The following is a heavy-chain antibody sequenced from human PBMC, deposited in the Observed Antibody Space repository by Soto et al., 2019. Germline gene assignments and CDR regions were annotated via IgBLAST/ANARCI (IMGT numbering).Heavy chain of an antibody. CDR1: GYTFTSYG. J-gene: IGHJ4*02. V-gene: IGHV1-18*01. CDR2: ISAHNGNA. D-gene: IGHD1-1*01. Sequence: QVHLVQSGAEVKKPGASVKVSCKASGYTFTSYGITWVRQAPGQGLEWMGWISAHNGNADYAHKIEGRVTVTRDTFTRNAYMEQKRAGYDGTGVHYCARARYGDYWGQGALVTVSS. CDR3: ARARYGDY.